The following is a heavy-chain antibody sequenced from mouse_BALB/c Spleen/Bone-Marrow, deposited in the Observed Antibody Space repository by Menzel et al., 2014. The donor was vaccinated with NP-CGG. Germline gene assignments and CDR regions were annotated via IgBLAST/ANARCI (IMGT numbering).Heavy chain of an antibody. CDR3: ARDKGGYYVGGFAY. D-gene: IGHD2-3*01. V-gene: IGHV5-4*02. CDR2: ISDGGTYT. J-gene: IGHJ3*01. Sequence: EVQGVESGGGLAKPGGSLKLSCAASEFTFSDYYMYWVRQTPEKRLEWVATISDGGTYTYYSDSVKGRFTISRDNARNNLYLQMSSLKSEDTAMYYCARDKGGYYVGGFAYWGQGTLVTVSA. CDR1: EFTFSDYY.